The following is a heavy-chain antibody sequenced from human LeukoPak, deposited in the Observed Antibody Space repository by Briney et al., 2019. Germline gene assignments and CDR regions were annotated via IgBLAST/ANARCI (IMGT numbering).Heavy chain of an antibody. J-gene: IGHJ4*02. Sequence: SGPTLVNPTQTLTLTCTFSGFSLSTSGMRVSWIRQPPGKALEWLARIDWDDDKFYSTSLKTRLTISKDTSKNQVVLTMTNMDPVDTATYYCARAQYGSGYPDYWGQGTLVTVSS. D-gene: IGHD3-22*01. CDR1: GFSLSTSGMR. CDR3: ARAQYGSGYPDY. CDR2: IDWDDDK. V-gene: IGHV2-70*04.